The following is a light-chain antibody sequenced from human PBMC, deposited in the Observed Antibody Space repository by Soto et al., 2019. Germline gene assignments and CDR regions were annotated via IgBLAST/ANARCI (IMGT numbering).Light chain of an antibody. CDR2: GAS. CDR3: QQYGSSPPRAT. V-gene: IGKV3-20*01. J-gene: IGKJ4*01. CDR1: QSVSSSY. Sequence: EIVLTQSPGTLSLSPGERATLSCRASQSVSSSYLAWYQQKPGQAPRLLIHGASSRATGIPDRFSGSGSGTDFTLTISRLEPEDFAVYYCQQYGSSPPRATFGGGTKVDIK.